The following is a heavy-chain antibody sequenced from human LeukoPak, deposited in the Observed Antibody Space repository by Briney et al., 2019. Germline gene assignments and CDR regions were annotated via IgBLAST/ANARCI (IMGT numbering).Heavy chain of an antibody. Sequence: GGSLRLSCVASGFTFSNYWMHWVRQPPGKGLVWVSRIYVDGRTTNYADSVKGRFTISRDNAKNTVYLEMNSLSVEDTATYYCIRDFRSANLWGQGTLVTVTS. CDR1: GFTFSNYW. V-gene: IGHV3-74*01. CDR3: IRDFRSANL. J-gene: IGHJ5*02. CDR2: IYVDGRTT.